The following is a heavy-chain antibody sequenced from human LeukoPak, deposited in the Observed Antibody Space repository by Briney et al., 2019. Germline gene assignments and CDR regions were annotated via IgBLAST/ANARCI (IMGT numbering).Heavy chain of an antibody. CDR2: INPNSGGT. V-gene: IGHV1-2*06. CDR3: ARIAYCGGDCYSRLSYFQH. CDR1: GYTFIGYY. J-gene: IGHJ1*01. Sequence: ASVKVSCKASGYTFIGYYIHWVRQAPGQGLEWMGRINPNSGGTNYAQKFQGRVTMTRDTSISTAYMELSRLRSDDTAVYYCARIAYCGGDCYSRLSYFQHWGQGTLVTVSS. D-gene: IGHD2-21*02.